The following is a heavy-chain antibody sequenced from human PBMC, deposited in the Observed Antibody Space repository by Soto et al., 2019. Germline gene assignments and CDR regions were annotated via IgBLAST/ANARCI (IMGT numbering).Heavy chain of an antibody. Sequence: GGSLRLSCAASGFTFSGFSMNWVRQAPGKGLEWVSYITGSSSTIYYADSVKGRFTISRDNGENSLHLQMNSLRDEDTAVYYCARVRIVAASKLYGMDVWGQGTTVTVSS. V-gene: IGHV3-48*02. CDR1: GFTFSGFS. CDR3: ARVRIVAASKLYGMDV. CDR2: ITGSSSTI. J-gene: IGHJ6*02. D-gene: IGHD3-22*01.